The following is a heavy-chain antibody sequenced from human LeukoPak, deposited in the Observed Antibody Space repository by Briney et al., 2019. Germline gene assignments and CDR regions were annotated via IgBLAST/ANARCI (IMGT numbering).Heavy chain of an antibody. CDR3: ARFGTFPGFDY. Sequence: PSETLSLTCTVSGGSISSGGYYWSWIRQHPGKGLEWIGYICYSGSTYYNPSLKSRVTISVDTSKNQFSLKLSSVTAADTAVYYCARFGTFPGFDYWGQGTLVTVSS. CDR2: ICYSGST. CDR1: GGSISSGGYY. J-gene: IGHJ4*02. D-gene: IGHD3-10*01. V-gene: IGHV4-31*03.